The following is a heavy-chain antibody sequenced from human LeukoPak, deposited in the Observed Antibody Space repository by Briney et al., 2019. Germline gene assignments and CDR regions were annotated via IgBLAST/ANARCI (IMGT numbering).Heavy chain of an antibody. J-gene: IGHJ4*02. D-gene: IGHD5-24*01. CDR1: GGSISSYY. Sequence: SETLSLTCTVSGGSISSYYWGWIRQPPGKGLEWIGSIYYSGSTYYNPSLKSRVTISVDTSKNQFSLKLSSVTAADTAVYYCARNVELGVGVDCWGQGTLVTVSS. CDR2: IYYSGST. CDR3: ARNVELGVGVDC. V-gene: IGHV4-39*01.